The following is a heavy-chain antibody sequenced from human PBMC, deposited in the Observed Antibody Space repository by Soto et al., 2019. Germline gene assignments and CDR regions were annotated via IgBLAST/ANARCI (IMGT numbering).Heavy chain of an antibody. CDR2: INPSGEST. J-gene: IGHJ2*01. D-gene: IGHD3-22*01. Sequence: QVQLLQSGAEVKKPGASVKVSCKASGDALTNHWMHWVRQAPGLGLECMGVINPSGESTEYAQNLQGRVTMIRDTSTSAVDMEVRSVRSDDTAVYYCARDNYYASSGSTGWYFDLWVRGTLVTVSS. CDR1: GDALTNHW. V-gene: IGHV1-46*04. CDR3: ARDNYYASSGSTGWYFDL.